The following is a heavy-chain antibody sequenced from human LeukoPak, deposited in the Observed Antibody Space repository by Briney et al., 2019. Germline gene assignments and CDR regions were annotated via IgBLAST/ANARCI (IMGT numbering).Heavy chain of an antibody. CDR2: VYYNGLT. CDR1: GGSINNYY. CDR3: ARYCNDGTCFSKALDY. J-gene: IGHJ4*02. V-gene: IGHV4-59*08. Sequence: SETLSLTCTVSGGSINNYYWSWIRQPPGGGLEWIGYVYYNGLTRYNPTLNSRVTISVDTSKNQFSLKVNSVTAADTAIYYCARYCNDGTCFSKALDYWGQGTLATVPS. D-gene: IGHD2-15*01.